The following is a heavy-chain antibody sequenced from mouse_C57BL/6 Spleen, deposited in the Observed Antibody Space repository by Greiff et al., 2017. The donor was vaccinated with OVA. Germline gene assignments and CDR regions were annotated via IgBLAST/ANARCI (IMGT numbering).Heavy chain of an antibody. J-gene: IGHJ2*01. V-gene: IGHV1-81*01. Sequence: QVQLQQSGAELARPGASVKLSCKASGYTFTSYGISWVKQRTGQGLEWIGEIDPRSGNTYYNEKFKGKATLTADKSSSTAYMELRSLTSEDSAVYFCARSHYYGSSYGYWGQGTTLTVSS. CDR1: GYTFTSYG. D-gene: IGHD1-1*01. CDR3: ARSHYYGSSYGY. CDR2: IDPRSGNT.